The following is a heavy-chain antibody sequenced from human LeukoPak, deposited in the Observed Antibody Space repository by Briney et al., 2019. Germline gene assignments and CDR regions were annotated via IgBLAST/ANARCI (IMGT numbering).Heavy chain of an antibody. D-gene: IGHD3-3*01. J-gene: IGHJ4*02. CDR1: GFTFGDYA. CDR2: IRSKAYGGTT. CDR3: TWTEASPGYYDFWSGYRQFDY. Sequence: GGSLRVSCTASGFTFGDYAMSWVRQAPGKGLEWVGFIRSKAYGGTTEYAASVKGRFTISGDDSKSIAYLQMNSLKTEDTAVYYCTWTEASPGYYDFWSGYRQFDYWGQGTLVTVSS. V-gene: IGHV3-49*04.